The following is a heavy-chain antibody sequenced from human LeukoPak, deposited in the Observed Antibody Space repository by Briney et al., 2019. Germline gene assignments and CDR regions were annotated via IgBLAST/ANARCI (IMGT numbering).Heavy chain of an antibody. J-gene: IGHJ4*02. Sequence: GASVKVSCKVSGYTLTELSMHCVRQAPGKGREWMGGFDPEGGETIYAQKFQRRVTMTEDTSTDTAYMELSSLRSADTAVYYCPTGLRFVSYFDYWGQGTLVTVSS. D-gene: IGHD5-12*01. CDR3: PTGLRFVSYFDY. CDR1: GYTLTELS. CDR2: FDPEGGET. V-gene: IGHV1-24*01.